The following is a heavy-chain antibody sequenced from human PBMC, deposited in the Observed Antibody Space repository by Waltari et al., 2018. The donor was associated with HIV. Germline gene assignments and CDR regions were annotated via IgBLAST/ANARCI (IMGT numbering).Heavy chain of an antibody. V-gene: IGHV4-38-2*02. Sequence: QVHLQESGPGLVKPSEPLSLTCSASDYPIPSAYFWGWIRQSPGRGLEWIGSISHSGTTVYSPSLKSRITLFRNTSKNQFFLKLTSATAADTAVYYCASTYYDLLEGWYFDFWGQGRLVTVSS. CDR2: ISHSGTT. CDR1: DYPIPSAYF. CDR3: ASTYYDLLEGWYFDF. D-gene: IGHD3-3*01. J-gene: IGHJ4*02.